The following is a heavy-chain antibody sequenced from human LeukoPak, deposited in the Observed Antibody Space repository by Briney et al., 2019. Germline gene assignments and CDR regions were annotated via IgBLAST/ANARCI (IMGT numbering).Heavy chain of an antibody. D-gene: IGHD3-22*01. CDR3: AKLSSSGYYYYYGMDV. J-gene: IGHJ6*02. Sequence: GGSLRLSCAASGFTFSSYAMSWVRQAPGKGLEWVSAISGSGGSTYYADSVKGRFTISRDNSKNTLYLQMNSLRAEDTAVYYCAKLSSSGYYYYYGMDVWGQGTTVTVSS. CDR2: ISGSGGST. V-gene: IGHV3-23*01. CDR1: GFTFSSYA.